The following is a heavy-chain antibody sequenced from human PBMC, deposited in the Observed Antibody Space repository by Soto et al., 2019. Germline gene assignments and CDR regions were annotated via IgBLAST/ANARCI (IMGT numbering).Heavy chain of an antibody. J-gene: IGHJ6*03. CDR1: GGSISPHY. CDR3: ARDEGRRGSGSYRNYCYYYLDV. D-gene: IGHD3-10*01. CDR2: IYYSGNT. V-gene: IGHV4-59*11. Sequence: SETLSLTCTVSGGSISPHYWSWIRQTPGQGLEWIGYIYYSGNTDYNPSLKGRVTISVDTSKNQFSLNLSSVTVADTAVYFCARDEGRRGSGSYRNYCYYYLDVWGKGTTVTVSS.